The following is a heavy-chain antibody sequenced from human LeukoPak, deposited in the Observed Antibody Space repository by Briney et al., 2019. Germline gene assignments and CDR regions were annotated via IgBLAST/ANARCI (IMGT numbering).Heavy chain of an antibody. V-gene: IGHV3-23*01. Sequence: GGSLRLSCAASGFTFSSYAMSWVRQAPGKGLEWVSAISGSGGSTYYADSVKGRFTISRGNSKNTLYLQMNSLRAEDTAVYYCAKVVGRYGDPRFDCWGQGTLVTVSS. J-gene: IGHJ4*02. CDR1: GFTFSSYA. CDR2: ISGSGGST. CDR3: AKVVGRYGDPRFDC. D-gene: IGHD4-17*01.